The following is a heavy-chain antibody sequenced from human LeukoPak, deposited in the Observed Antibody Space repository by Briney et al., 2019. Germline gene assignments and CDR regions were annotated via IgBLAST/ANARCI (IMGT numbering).Heavy chain of an antibody. CDR1: GFTFSSYG. J-gene: IGHJ6*03. CDR2: ISYDGSNK. Sequence: GRSLRLSCAASGFTFSSYGMHWVRQAPGKGLEWVAVISYDGSNKYYADSVKGRFTISRDNSKNTLYLQMNSLRAEDTAVYYCAKVPDYYYYMDVWGKGTTVTVSS. V-gene: IGHV3-30*18. CDR3: AKVPDYYYYMDV.